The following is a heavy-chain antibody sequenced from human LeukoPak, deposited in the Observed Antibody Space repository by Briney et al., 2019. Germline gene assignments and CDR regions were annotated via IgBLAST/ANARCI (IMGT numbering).Heavy chain of an antibody. Sequence: GGSLRLSCAASGFTFTNYGMSWVRQAPGKGLEWVSTISGGGGSTFYADSVKGRFTISRDNSKNTLYLQMNSLRAEDTAVYYCAKGRGWLQFFDYWGQGTLVTVSS. CDR1: GFTFTNYG. J-gene: IGHJ4*02. D-gene: IGHD5-24*01. CDR3: AKGRGWLQFFDY. CDR2: ISGGGGST. V-gene: IGHV3-23*01.